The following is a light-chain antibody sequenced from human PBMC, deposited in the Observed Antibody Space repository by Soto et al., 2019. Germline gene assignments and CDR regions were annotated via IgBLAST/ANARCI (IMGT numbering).Light chain of an antibody. CDR1: QSISPY. CDR2: ASS. CDR3: QQTYTTPCS. Sequence: DIQMTQSPSSLSASVGDRVTITCRACQSISPYLNWYQHKPGKAPKLLIFASSTLHSGVPSRFSGSGSGTDFTLTISALQPEDFATYYCQQTYTTPCSFGQGTKLETK. J-gene: IGKJ2*04. V-gene: IGKV1-39*01.